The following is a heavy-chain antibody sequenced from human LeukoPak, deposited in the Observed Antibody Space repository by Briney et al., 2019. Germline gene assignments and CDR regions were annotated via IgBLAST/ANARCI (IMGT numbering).Heavy chain of an antibody. Sequence: GGSLRLSCAASGFTFSSYGMHWVRQAPGKGLEWVAVISYDGSNKYYADSVKGRFTISRDNSKNTLYLQMNSLRAEDTAVYYCAKDLRRYCSSTSCYGRFDPWGQGTLVTVSS. J-gene: IGHJ5*02. CDR3: AKDLRRYCSSTSCYGRFDP. D-gene: IGHD2-2*01. CDR2: ISYDGSNK. CDR1: GFTFSSYG. V-gene: IGHV3-30*18.